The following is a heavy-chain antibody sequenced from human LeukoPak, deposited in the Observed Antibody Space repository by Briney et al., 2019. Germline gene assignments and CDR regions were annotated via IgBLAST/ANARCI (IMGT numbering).Heavy chain of an antibody. Sequence: SETLSLTCAVYGGSFSGYYWSWIRQPPGKGLEWIGEINHSGSTNYNPSLKSRVTISVDTSENQFSLKLSSVTAADTAVYYCAREVITTSAFDIWGQGTMVTVSS. CDR3: AREVITTSAFDI. J-gene: IGHJ3*02. CDR2: INHSGST. CDR1: GGSFSGYY. V-gene: IGHV4-34*01. D-gene: IGHD3-22*01.